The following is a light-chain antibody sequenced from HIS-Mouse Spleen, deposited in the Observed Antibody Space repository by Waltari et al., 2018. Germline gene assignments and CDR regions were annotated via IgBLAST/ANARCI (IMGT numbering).Light chain of an antibody. CDR1: SSDVGSYNL. J-gene: IGLJ3*02. V-gene: IGLV2-23*01. CDR2: EGS. Sequence: QSALTQPASVSGSPGQSITISCTGTSSDVGSYNLVSWYQQPPGKAPKPVIYEGSKRPSGVSNRFSGSKSCNTASLTISGLQAEDEADYYCCSYAGSSTWVFGGGTKLTVL. CDR3: CSYAGSSTWV.